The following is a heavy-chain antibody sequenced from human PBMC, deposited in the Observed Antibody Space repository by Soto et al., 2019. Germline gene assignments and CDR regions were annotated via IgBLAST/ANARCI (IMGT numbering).Heavy chain of an antibody. D-gene: IGHD2-2*01. Sequence: LSLTCAVYGGSFRGYYWXWIRQPPGKGLEWIGEINHSGSTNYNPSLKSRVTISVDTSKNQFSLKLSSVTAADTAVYYCARDIVVVYLSRFDPWGQGTLVTVSS. V-gene: IGHV4-34*01. CDR2: INHSGST. J-gene: IGHJ5*02. CDR1: GGSFRGYY. CDR3: ARDIVVVYLSRFDP.